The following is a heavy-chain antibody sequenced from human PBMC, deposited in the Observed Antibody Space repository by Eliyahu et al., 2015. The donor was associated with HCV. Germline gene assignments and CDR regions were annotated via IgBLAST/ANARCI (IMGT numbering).Heavy chain of an antibody. CDR3: SRSYMDV. CDR1: GYTFSDYY. J-gene: IGHJ6*03. CDR2: INPKSGDT. Sequence: QVQLLQSGAEVKKPGASVKVSCKASGYTFSDYYIFWVRQAPGQGPEWVGWINPKSGDTKYAQKFQGRVTMTRDTSISTTYMELSRLRSDDTAIYYCSRSYMDVWGKGTTVTVSS. V-gene: IGHV1-2*02.